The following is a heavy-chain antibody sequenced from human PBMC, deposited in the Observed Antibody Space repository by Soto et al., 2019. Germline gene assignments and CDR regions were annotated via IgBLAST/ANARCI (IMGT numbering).Heavy chain of an antibody. D-gene: IGHD6-6*01. CDR1: GGSFSGYY. CDR2: INHSGST. J-gene: IGHJ4*02. V-gene: IGHV4-34*01. CDR3: AAESSSRLDY. Sequence: SENLSLTCAVYGGSFSGYYWSWIRQPPGKGLEWIGEINHSGSTNYNPSLKSRVTISVDTSKNHFSLKLSSVTAADTAVYYCAAESSSRLDYWGQGTLVTVSS.